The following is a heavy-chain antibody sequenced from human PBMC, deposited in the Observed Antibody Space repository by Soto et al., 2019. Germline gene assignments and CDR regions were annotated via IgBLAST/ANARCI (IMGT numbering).Heavy chain of an antibody. J-gene: IGHJ4*02. Sequence: PGESLKISCKGSGYSFTSYWIGWVRQMPGKGLEWMGIIYPGDSDTRYSPSFQGQVTISADKSISTAYLQWSSLKASDTAMYYCASFGDYYDSSGSDRDFDYWGQGTLDTVSS. CDR3: ASFGDYYDSSGSDRDFDY. CDR1: GYSFTSYW. V-gene: IGHV5-51*01. D-gene: IGHD3-22*01. CDR2: IYPGDSDT.